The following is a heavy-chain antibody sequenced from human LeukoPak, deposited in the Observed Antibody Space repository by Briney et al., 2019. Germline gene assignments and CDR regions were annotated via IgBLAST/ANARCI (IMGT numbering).Heavy chain of an antibody. J-gene: IGHJ4*02. CDR2: ISSSSSYI. D-gene: IGHD2-2*01. CDR1: GFTFSSYS. V-gene: IGHV3-21*01. Sequence: PGGSLRLSCAASGFTFSSYSINWVRQAPGKGLEWVSSISSSSSYIYYADSVKGRFTISRDNAKNSLYLQMNSLRAEDTAVYYCARDSLVVPAAVGNFDYWGQGTLVTVSS. CDR3: ARDSLVVPAAVGNFDY.